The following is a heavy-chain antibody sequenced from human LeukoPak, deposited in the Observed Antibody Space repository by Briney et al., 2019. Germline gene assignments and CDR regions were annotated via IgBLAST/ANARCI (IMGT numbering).Heavy chain of an antibody. CDR3: AREISRFGI. Sequence: GGSLRLSCAASGFTASSSNYMNWVRQAPGKGLEWVSGIYTGGTTYYTDSVKGRFTISRDNPNNTLYLQMRSLRAEDTAVYYCAREISRFGIWGQGTLVTVYS. V-gene: IGHV3-66*01. D-gene: IGHD3-16*01. CDR1: GFTASSSNY. J-gene: IGHJ4*02. CDR2: IYTGGTT.